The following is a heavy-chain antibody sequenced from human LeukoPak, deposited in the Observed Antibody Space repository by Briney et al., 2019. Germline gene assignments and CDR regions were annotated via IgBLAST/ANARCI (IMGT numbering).Heavy chain of an antibody. CDR1: GFTFSDYY. CDR2: ISSTSSYT. Sequence: PGGSLRLSCAASGFTFSDYYMSWIRQAPGKGLEWVSYISSTSSYTNYADSVKGRFTISRDNAKNSLYLQMNSLRAEDTAVYYCARVVAYSSGWYLGDWGQGTLVTVSS. J-gene: IGHJ4*02. V-gene: IGHV3-11*05. D-gene: IGHD6-19*01. CDR3: ARVVAYSSGWYLGD.